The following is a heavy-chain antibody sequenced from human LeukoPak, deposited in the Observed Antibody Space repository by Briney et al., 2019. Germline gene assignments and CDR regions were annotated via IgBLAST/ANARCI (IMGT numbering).Heavy chain of an antibody. CDR1: GGSISSGSDY. J-gene: IGHJ4*02. V-gene: IGHV4-61*02. CDR3: ARRYCSSTSCFLGFDY. CDR2: IYTSGST. D-gene: IGHD2-2*01. Sequence: SQTLSLTCTVSGGSISSGSDYWSWIRQPAGKGLEWIGRIYTSGSTSYNPSLKSRVTISVDTSKNQFSLKLSSLTAADTAVYYCARRYCSSTSCFLGFDYWGQGTLVTVSS.